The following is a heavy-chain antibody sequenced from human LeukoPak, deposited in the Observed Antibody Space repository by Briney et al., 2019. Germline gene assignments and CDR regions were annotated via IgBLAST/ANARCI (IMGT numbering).Heavy chain of an antibody. CDR1: GFTFSSYW. CDR3: ARDPGSTGGRGFDY. V-gene: IGHV3-7*01. Sequence: GGSLRLSCAASGFTFSSYWMSWVRQAPGKGLEWVANIKQDGSENYFVDSVKGRFTISRDNAKSSLYLQMNSLRAEDTAVYYCARDPGSTGGRGFDYWGQGTLVTVSS. D-gene: IGHD1-7*01. CDR2: IKQDGSEN. J-gene: IGHJ4*02.